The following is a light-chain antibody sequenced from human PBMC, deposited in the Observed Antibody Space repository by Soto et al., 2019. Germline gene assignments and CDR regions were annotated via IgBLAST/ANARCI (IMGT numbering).Light chain of an antibody. Sequence: QSALTQPASVSGCPGQSITISCAGPRDDIGAYDYVSWYQQHPGNAPKLLVYEVTNRPSGVSDRFSGSKSGNTASLSISGLQAEDEADYYCNSYSNSSAVVFGGGTKVTVL. CDR2: EVT. V-gene: IGLV2-14*01. CDR3: NSYSNSSAVV. CDR1: RDDIGAYDY. J-gene: IGLJ2*01.